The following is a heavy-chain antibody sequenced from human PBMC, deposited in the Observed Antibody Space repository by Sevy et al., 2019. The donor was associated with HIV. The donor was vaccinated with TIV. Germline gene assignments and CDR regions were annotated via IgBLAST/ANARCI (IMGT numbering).Heavy chain of an antibody. CDR3: ARHEKGIAAAGRPDSNWFDP. V-gene: IGHV4-39*01. CDR2: IYYSGST. Sequence: SQTLSLTCTVSGGSISSSSYYWGWIRQPPGKGLEWIGSIYYSGSTYYNPSLKSRVTISVDTSKNQFSLKLSSVTAADTAVYYWARHEKGIAAAGRPDSNWFDPWGQGTLVTVSS. CDR1: GGSISSSSYY. J-gene: IGHJ5*02. D-gene: IGHD6-13*01.